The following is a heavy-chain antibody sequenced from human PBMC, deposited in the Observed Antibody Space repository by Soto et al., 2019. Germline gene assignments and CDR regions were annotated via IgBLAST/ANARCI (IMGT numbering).Heavy chain of an antibody. CDR1: GGTFSTYS. CDR2: IIPMLGIR. CDR3: SIGSWSCEVFDI. D-gene: IGHD6-19*01. Sequence: QVQLVQSGAEVKKPGSSVKVSCKDSGGTFSTYSMFWVRQAPGQGLEWMGRIIPMLGIRNYAQRFQDRVTITADKSTAAANMELSSLRSEDTALYYCSIGSWSCEVFDIWGQGTMVTVSS. V-gene: IGHV1-69*02. J-gene: IGHJ3*02.